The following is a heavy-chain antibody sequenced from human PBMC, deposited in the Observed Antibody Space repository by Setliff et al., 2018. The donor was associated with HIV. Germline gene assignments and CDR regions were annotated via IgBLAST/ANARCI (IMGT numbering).Heavy chain of an antibody. CDR3: ARGESTTWDLAEYFQH. CDR1: GVSVSSGGYY. Sequence: SETLSLTCTVSGVSVSSGGYYWSWIRQHPGKGLEWIGYVYYTGTSYFNPSLKSRITISVDTSTNHFSLKLGFVTAADTAVYYCARGESTTWDLAEYFQHWGHGTLVTVSS. D-gene: IGHD2-2*01. J-gene: IGHJ1*01. CDR2: VYYTGTS. V-gene: IGHV4-31*03.